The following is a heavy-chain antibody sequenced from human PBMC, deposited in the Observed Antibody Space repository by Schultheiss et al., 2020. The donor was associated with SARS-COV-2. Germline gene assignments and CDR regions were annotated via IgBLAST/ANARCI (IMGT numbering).Heavy chain of an antibody. CDR1: GGSISSSSYY. Sequence: SQTLSLTCTVSGGSISSSSYYWGWIRQPPGKGLEWIGEINHSGSTNYNPSLKSRVTISVDTSKNQFSLKLSSVTAADTAVYYCARQYYDILAGYYIDYWGQGTLVTVSS. V-gene: IGHV4-39*01. D-gene: IGHD3-9*01. CDR2: INHSGST. J-gene: IGHJ4*02. CDR3: ARQYYDILAGYYIDY.